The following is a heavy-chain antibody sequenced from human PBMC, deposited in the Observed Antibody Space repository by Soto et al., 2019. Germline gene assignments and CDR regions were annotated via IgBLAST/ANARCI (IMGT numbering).Heavy chain of an antibody. CDR1: GGSISSSSYY. J-gene: IGHJ6*02. V-gene: IGHV4-39*01. CDR3: ARLHGPLYVGYYYDLDV. Sequence: SETLSLTCTVSGGSISSSSYYWGWIRQPPGKGLEWIGSIYYSGRTYYNPSLKSRITISVDTSKNQFSLKLSSVTAADTALYYCARLHGPLYVGYYYDLDVWGPGTTVTVSS. CDR2: IYYSGRT. D-gene: IGHD3-16*01.